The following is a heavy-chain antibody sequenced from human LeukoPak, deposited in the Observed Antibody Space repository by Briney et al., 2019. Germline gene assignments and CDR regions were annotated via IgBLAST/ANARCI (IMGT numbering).Heavy chain of an antibody. J-gene: IGHJ4*02. V-gene: IGHV3-23*01. CDR3: AKGRGYSSSWYYFDY. D-gene: IGHD6-13*01. Sequence: GGSLRLSCAASGFTFTSYVMSWVRQAPGKGLEWVSSISGTGGSTYYADSVKGRFTISRDNSKNTLYLQMNSLRAEDTAVYYCAKGRGYSSSWYYFDYWGQGTLVTVSS. CDR2: ISGTGGST. CDR1: GFTFTSYV.